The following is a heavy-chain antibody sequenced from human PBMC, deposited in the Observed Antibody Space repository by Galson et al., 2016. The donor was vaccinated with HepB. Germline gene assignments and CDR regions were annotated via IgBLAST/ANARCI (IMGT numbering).Heavy chain of an antibody. CDR2: ISAYNGNT. J-gene: IGHJ4*02. V-gene: IGHV1-18*04. D-gene: IGHD4-23*01. CDR1: GYTFPSYG. CDR3: ARVGGRTWHKSFDY. Sequence: SVKVSCKASGYTFPSYGIHWVRQAPGQGLEWMGWISAYNGNTNYAQNLQGRVTMTSDTSTSTVYMELSSLRSEDTAVYYCARVGGRTWHKSFDYWGQGTLVTVSS.